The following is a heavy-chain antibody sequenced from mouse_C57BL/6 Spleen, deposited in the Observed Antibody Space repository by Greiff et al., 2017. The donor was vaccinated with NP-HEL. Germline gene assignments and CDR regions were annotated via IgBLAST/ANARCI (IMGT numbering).Heavy chain of an antibody. CDR2: IYPGSGNT. V-gene: IGHV1-76*01. J-gene: IGHJ2*01. CDR3: ARDGKGVYYFDY. Sequence: VQLVESGAELVRPGASVKLSCKASGYTFTDYYINWVKQRPGQGLEWIARIYPGSGNTYYNEKFKGKATLTAEKSSSTAYMQLSSLTSEDSAVYFCARDGKGVYYFDYWGQGTTLTVSS. D-gene: IGHD2-1*01. CDR1: GYTFTDYY.